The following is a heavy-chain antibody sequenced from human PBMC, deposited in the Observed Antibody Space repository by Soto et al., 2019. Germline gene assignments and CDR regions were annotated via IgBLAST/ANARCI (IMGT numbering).Heavy chain of an antibody. CDR1: GFAVSDNY. CDR3: ARDRSDSSRVDSFDI. J-gene: IGHJ3*02. D-gene: IGHD6-25*01. V-gene: IGHV3-53*01. Sequence: VGSLRLSCAVSGFAVSDNYMSWVRQAPGKGLEWVAVIYRGVATHYADSVKGRFTISRDDSKNTVYLQMNSLRAEDTAVYYCARDRSDSSRVDSFDIWGQGTKVTVSS. CDR2: IYRGVAT.